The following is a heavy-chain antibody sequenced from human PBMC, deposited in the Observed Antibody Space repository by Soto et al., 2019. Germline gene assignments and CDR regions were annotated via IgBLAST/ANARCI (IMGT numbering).Heavy chain of an antibody. CDR2: ISAENGNT. V-gene: IGHV1-18*04. D-gene: IGHD6-19*01. J-gene: IGHJ4*02. CDR1: GFTFTNHG. CDR3: ARHRSGWREGDY. Sequence: QVPVVQSGAEVKKPGASVKVSCKASGFTFTNHGISWVRQAPGQGLEWMAWISAENGNTNHAQKFQGRVTMSIDTSTSTAYMELTSLRSDDTAVYYCARHRSGWREGDYWGQGTLVTVSS.